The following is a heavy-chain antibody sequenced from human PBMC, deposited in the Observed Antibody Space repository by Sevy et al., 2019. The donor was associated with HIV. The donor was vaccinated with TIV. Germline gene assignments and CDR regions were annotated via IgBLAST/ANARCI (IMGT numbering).Heavy chain of an antibody. V-gene: IGHV4-59*01. Sequence: SETLSLTCTVSGGSISSYYWSWIRQPPGKGLEWIGYIYYSGSTNYNPSLKSRVTISVDMSKNQFSLKLTSVTAADTAMYYCAREGGIAAATFDYWGQGTLVTVSS. CDR2: IYYSGST. J-gene: IGHJ4*02. CDR3: AREGGIAAATFDY. CDR1: GGSISSYY. D-gene: IGHD6-13*01.